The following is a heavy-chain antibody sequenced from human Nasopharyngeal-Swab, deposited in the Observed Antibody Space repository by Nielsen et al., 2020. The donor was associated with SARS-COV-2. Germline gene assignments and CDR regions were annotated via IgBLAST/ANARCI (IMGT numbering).Heavy chain of an antibody. CDR3: ARMDFIASRDY. Sequence: GESLKISCAASGFTVSSNYMSWVRQAPGKGLEYVSVIYSDGSTYHVDSVKGRFTISRDNSKNTVYLQLNSLRAEDTAVYYCARMDFIASRDYWGQGTLVTVSS. CDR1: GFTVSSNY. CDR2: IYSDGST. J-gene: IGHJ4*02. V-gene: IGHV3-53*01. D-gene: IGHD6-13*01.